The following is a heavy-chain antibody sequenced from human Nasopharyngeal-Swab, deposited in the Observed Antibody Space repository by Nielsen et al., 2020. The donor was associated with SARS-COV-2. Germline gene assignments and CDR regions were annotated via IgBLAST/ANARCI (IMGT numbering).Heavy chain of an antibody. J-gene: IGHJ3*02. CDR2: IYPGDTDA. V-gene: IGHV5-51*01. D-gene: IGHD1-1*01. Sequence: GESLEISCKGSGYSFTRNWIGWVRQMPGKGLEWMGIIYPGDTDARYSPSFLGQVTISADKSINTAYLQWSSLKASDTAMYYCARQQIIGTTAPLGPFDIWGQGTMVTVSS. CDR3: ARQQIIGTTAPLGPFDI. CDR1: GYSFTRNW.